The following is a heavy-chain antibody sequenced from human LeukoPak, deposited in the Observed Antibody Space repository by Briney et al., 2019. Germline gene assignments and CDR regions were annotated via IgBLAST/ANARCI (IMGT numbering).Heavy chain of an antibody. J-gene: IGHJ5*02. CDR1: GDTFSSNSVT. D-gene: IGHD2-2*01. CDR2: TYYRSTSYN. V-gene: IGHV6-1*01. Sequence: SQTLSLTCALSGDTFSSNSVTWNWIRQSPSRGLEWLGRTYYRSTSYNDYAVSVRGRITVNPDTSKNPFSLHLNSVTPEDTAVYYCARRLTQYDCFDPWGQGILVTVSS. CDR3: ARRLTQYDCFDP.